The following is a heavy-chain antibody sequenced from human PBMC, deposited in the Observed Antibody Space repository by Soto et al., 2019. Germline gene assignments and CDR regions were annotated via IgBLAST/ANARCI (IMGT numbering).Heavy chain of an antibody. J-gene: IGHJ6*02. Sequence: EVQLVESGGGLVKPGESLRLSCAASEITFRSYSMNWVRQAPGKGLEWVSSISSSSSYIYYADSVKGRFTISRDNAKKSLYLQMNSLRAEDTAVYYCVRGDITIFGVVPHYYSGMDVWGQGTTVTVSS. CDR3: VRGDITIFGVVPHYYSGMDV. V-gene: IGHV3-21*01. D-gene: IGHD3-3*01. CDR2: ISSSSSYI. CDR1: EITFRSYS.